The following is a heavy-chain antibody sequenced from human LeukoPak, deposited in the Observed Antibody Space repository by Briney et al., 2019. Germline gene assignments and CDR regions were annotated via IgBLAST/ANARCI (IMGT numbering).Heavy chain of an antibody. CDR2: IISIFGTA. V-gene: IGHV1-69*13. CDR3: ARGHPGIAAAGFDP. D-gene: IGHD6-13*01. CDR1: GGTFSSYA. Sequence: GASVKVSCKASGGTFSSYAISWVRQAPGQGLEWMGGIISIFGTANYAQKFQGRVTITADESTSTAYMELSSLRSEDTAVYYCARGHPGIAAAGFDPWGQGTLVTVSS. J-gene: IGHJ5*02.